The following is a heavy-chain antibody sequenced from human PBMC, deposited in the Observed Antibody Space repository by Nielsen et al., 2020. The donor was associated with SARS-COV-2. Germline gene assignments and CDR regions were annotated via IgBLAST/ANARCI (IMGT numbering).Heavy chain of an antibody. J-gene: IGHJ6*02. CDR3: ASSNCSSTSCYRLYYGMDV. Sequence: WVRQAPGQGLEWMGIINPSGGSTSYAQKFQGRVTMTRDTSTSTAYMELSSLRSEDTAVYYCASSNCSSTSCYRLYYGMDVWGQGTTVTVSS. CDR2: INPSGGST. V-gene: IGHV1-46*01. D-gene: IGHD2-2*01.